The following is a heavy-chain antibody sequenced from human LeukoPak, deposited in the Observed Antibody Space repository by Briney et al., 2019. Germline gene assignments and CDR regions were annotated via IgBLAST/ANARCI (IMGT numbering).Heavy chain of an antibody. CDR3: ARYSTGWNDAFDI. CDR1: GGSISSHY. Sequence: PSETLSLTCTVSGGSISSHYWSWIRQPPGKGLEWIGCVYYSGSTNYKPSLKSRVTISVDTSKNQFSLKLSSVTAADTAVYYCARYSTGWNDAFDIWGQGTMVTVSS. J-gene: IGHJ3*02. D-gene: IGHD6-19*01. V-gene: IGHV4-59*11. CDR2: VYYSGST.